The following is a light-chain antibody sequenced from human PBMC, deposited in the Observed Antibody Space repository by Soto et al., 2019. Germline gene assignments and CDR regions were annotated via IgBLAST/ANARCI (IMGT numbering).Light chain of an antibody. V-gene: IGLV2-11*01. CDR1: SSDVGGYNY. CDR2: DVS. J-gene: IGLJ1*01. CDR3: CSYAGSYTFDV. Sequence: QSSLTQRRSLSGSPGQSVTISCTGTSSDVGGYNYVSWYQQHPGKAPKLMIYDVSKRPSGVPDRFSGSKSGNTASLTISGLQAEDEADYYCCSYAGSYTFDVFGTGTKVTVL.